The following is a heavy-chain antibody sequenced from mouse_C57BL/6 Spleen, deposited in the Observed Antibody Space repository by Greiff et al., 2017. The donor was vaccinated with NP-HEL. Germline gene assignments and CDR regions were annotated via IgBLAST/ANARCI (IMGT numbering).Heavy chain of an antibody. CDR1: GYTFTSYW. CDR3: ARRDDYDYYAMDY. V-gene: IGHV1-64*01. Sequence: QVQLQQPGAELVKPGASVKLSCKASGYTFTSYWMHWVKQRPGQGLEWIGTIHPNSGSTNYNQKFKGKSTLTVDKSSSTAYMQLSSLTSEDSAVYYCARRDDYDYYAMDYWGQGTSVTVSS. J-gene: IGHJ4*01. D-gene: IGHD2-4*01. CDR2: IHPNSGST.